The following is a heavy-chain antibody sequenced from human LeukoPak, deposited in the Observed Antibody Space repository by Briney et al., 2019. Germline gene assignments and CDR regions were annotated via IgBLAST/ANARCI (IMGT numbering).Heavy chain of an antibody. V-gene: IGHV3-66*01. Sequence: GSLRLSCAASGFTVSDNYMSWVRQAPGKGLEWVSTVYSGGLTYYADPVKGRFTISRDNSKNTLYLQMSSLRAEDTAVYYCVRDRWPGLGDFWGQGTTVTVSS. CDR1: GFTVSDNY. D-gene: IGHD6-19*01. CDR2: VYSGGLT. J-gene: IGHJ6*02. CDR3: VRDRWPGLGDF.